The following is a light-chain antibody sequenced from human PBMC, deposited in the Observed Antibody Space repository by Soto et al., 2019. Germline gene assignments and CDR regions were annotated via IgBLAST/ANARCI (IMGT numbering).Light chain of an antibody. CDR2: GAS. Sequence: EIVMTQSPATLSVSPGERATLSCRASQSVRSNLAWFQQKPGQPPRLLIYGASTRATGIPARFSGSGSGTEFTLTISSLQSVDFAVYYCQQYNNWPLTFGQGTRLEIK. CDR3: QQYNNWPLT. J-gene: IGKJ5*01. CDR1: QSVRSN. V-gene: IGKV3-15*01.